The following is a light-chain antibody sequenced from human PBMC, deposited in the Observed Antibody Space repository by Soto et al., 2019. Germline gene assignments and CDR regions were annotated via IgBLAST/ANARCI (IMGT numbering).Light chain of an antibody. Sequence: QSVLTQPASVSGSPGQSITISCTGTSSDVGGYNYVSWYPQHPGKAPKLMIYDVSNRPSGVSNRFSGSKSGNTASLTISGLQAEDEADYYCSSYTSSSTLVFGTGTKLTVL. CDR1: SSDVGGYNY. J-gene: IGLJ1*01. V-gene: IGLV2-14*01. CDR2: DVS. CDR3: SSYTSSSTLV.